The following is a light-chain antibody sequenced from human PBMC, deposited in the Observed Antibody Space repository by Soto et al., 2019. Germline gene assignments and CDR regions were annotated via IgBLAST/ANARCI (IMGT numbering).Light chain of an antibody. CDR2: SDN. V-gene: IGLV1-44*01. CDR3: ATWDDSLDGLV. J-gene: IGLJ2*01. CDR1: SSNIGSNS. Sequence: QLVLTQPPSASGTPGQRVTISCSGSSSNIGSNSVNWYHQVAGTAPKLLIHSDNQRPSGVPDRFSGSKSGTSASLAISGLQSGDEADYYCATWDDSLDGLVFGGGTKLTVL.